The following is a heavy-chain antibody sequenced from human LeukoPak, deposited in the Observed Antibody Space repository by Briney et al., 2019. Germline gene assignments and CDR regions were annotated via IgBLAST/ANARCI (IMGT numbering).Heavy chain of an antibody. V-gene: IGHV1-69*05. CDR2: IIPIFGTA. CDR3: GKDMYSSSWNFCDY. Sequence: SVKVSCKASGGTFSSYAISWVRQAPGQGLEWMGGIIPIFGTANYAQKFQGRVTITTDESTSTAYMELSSLRSEDTALYYCGKDMYSSSWNFCDYWGRGTLVTVSS. D-gene: IGHD6-13*01. J-gene: IGHJ4*02. CDR1: GGTFSSYA.